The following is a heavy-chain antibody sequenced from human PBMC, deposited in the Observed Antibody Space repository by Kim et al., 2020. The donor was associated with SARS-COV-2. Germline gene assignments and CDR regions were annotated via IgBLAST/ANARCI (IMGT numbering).Heavy chain of an antibody. D-gene: IGHD2-2*01. CDR2: ISYSGST. J-gene: IGHJ4*02. Sequence: SETLSLTCTVSGGSISSSTYYWGWIRQPPGKGLEWIGSISYSGSTYYNPSLKSRVTISVDTSKNQFSLKLSSVTAADTAVYYFATQDIVVSASFFWGQGT. CDR3: ATQDIVVSASFF. V-gene: IGHV4-39*01. CDR1: GGSISSSTYY.